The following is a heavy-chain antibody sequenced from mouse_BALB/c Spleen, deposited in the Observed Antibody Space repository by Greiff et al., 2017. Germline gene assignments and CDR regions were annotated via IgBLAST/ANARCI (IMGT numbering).Heavy chain of an antibody. J-gene: IGHJ3*01. CDR2: IDPANGNT. CDR1: GFNIKDTY. Sequence: EVQLQQSGAELVKPGASVKLSCTASGFNIKDTYMHWVKQRPEQGLEWIGRIDPANGNTKYDPKFQGKATITADTSTNTAYLKLSSLTSEDTAVCYCGPYYDGSSWFAYWGQGTLVTVSA. D-gene: IGHD2-3*01. CDR3: GPYYDGSSWFAY. V-gene: IGHV14-3*02.